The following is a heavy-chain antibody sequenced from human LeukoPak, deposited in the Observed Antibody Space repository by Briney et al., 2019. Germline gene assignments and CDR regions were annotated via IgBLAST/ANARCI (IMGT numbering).Heavy chain of an antibody. J-gene: IGHJ5*02. D-gene: IGHD3-3*01. CDR1: GYMFNNYG. V-gene: IGHV1-18*01. Sequence: ASVKVSCKASGYMFNNYGISWVRQAPGQGLEWMGWISAHTGNTNYAQNLQGRVTMTTDTSTSTAYMELRSLRSDDTAVYYCVRGILTVHGVGPDLWGQGTLVTVSS. CDR3: VRGILTVHGVGPDL. CDR2: ISAHTGNT.